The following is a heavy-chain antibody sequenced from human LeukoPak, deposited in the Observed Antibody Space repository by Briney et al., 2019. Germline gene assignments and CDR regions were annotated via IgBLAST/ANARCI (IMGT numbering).Heavy chain of an antibody. Sequence: PGGSLRLSCAASGFTFSSYEMNWVRQAPGKGLEWVSYISSSSSTIYYADSVKGRFTISRDNAKNSLYLQMNSLRAEDTAVYYCARDLASYYYGSGSYYKGVGYWGQGTLSPSPQ. J-gene: IGHJ4*02. D-gene: IGHD3-10*01. CDR2: ISSSSSTI. CDR3: ARDLASYYYGSGSYYKGVGY. V-gene: IGHV3-48*01. CDR1: GFTFSSYE.